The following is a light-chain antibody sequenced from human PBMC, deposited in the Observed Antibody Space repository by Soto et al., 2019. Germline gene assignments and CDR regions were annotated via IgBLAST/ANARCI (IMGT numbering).Light chain of an antibody. CDR1: QTVSSSY. J-gene: IGKJ5*01. V-gene: IGKV3-20*01. CDR2: GAS. Sequence: DIVLTQSPGTPSLSPGERATLSCRASQTVSSSYLAWCQQKPGQAPRLLIYGASSRATGIPDRFSGSGSGTDFTLIITRLELEDFAGYDYQQYGHSPPIPFGQGTRLAIK. CDR3: QQYGHSPPIP.